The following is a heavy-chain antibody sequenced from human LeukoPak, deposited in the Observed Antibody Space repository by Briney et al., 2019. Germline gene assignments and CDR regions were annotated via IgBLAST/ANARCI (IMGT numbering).Heavy chain of an antibody. CDR2: LRGNGDA. CDR3: AKASWVSTADAVL. CDR1: GFTFSIYA. D-gene: IGHD3-16*01. Sequence: GGSLRLSCVASGFTFSIYAMSWVRETPARGLEWVSSLRGNGDAFYADSVKGRFTLSRDESRSTVYLQLNKLRVEDTAIYYCAKASWVSTADAVLWGQGTVVTVSS. V-gene: IGHV3-23*01. J-gene: IGHJ4*02.